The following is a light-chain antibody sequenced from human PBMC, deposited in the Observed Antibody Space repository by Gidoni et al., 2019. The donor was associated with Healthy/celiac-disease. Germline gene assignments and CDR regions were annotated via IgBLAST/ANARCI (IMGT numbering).Light chain of an antibody. Sequence: IQMTQSPSSLSASVGDRVTITCRASQSISSYLYWYQQKPGKAPKLLLYAASSLKSGVPARFSGSGSGTDFTLTISSLQPEDFATDYCQQSYSTPRYTFGQGTKLEIK. V-gene: IGKV1-39*01. CDR2: AAS. J-gene: IGKJ2*01. CDR1: QSISSY. CDR3: QQSYSTPRYT.